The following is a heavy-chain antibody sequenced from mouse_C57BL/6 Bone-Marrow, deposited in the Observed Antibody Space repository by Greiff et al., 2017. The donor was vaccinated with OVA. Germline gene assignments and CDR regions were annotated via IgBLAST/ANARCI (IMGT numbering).Heavy chain of an antibody. Sequence: VQLVESGAELVKPGASVKLSCKASGYTFTEYSIHWVKQRSGQGLEWIGWFYPGSGSIKYNEKFKDKATLTADKSSSTVYMALSRLTSEDSAVYFCASHKALQLDWYFDVWGTGTTVTVSS. V-gene: IGHV1-62-2*01. J-gene: IGHJ1*03. CDR3: ASHKALQLDWYFDV. CDR2: FYPGSGSI. D-gene: IGHD3-1*01. CDR1: GYTFTEYS.